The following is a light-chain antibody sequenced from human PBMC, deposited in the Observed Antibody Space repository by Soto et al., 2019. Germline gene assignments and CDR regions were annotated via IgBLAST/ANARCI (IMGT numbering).Light chain of an antibody. Sequence: VLTQSPGTLSLSPGERATISCRASQSISSNYLAWYQHKPGQAPRLLIYGASSRATGIPHRFSGSGSGTDFTLTISRLEPEDCGVFYCQQYGNSHPYTFGQGTRLEIK. CDR1: QSISSNY. J-gene: IGKJ2*01. CDR3: QQYGNSHPYT. CDR2: GAS. V-gene: IGKV3-20*01.